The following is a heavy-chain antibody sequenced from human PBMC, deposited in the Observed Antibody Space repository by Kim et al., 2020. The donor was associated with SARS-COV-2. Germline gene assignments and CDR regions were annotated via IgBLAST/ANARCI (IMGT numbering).Heavy chain of an antibody. CDR1: GGSISSGGYY. CDR2: IYYSGST. D-gene: IGHD6-13*01. CDR3: ARDTHSSSWGLFWFDP. Sequence: SETLSLTCTVSGGSISSGGYYWSWIRQHPGKGLEWIGYIYYSGSTYYNPSLKSRVTISVDTSKNQFSLKLSSVTAADTAVYYCARDTHSSSWGLFWFDPWGQGTLVTVSS. J-gene: IGHJ5*02. V-gene: IGHV4-31*03.